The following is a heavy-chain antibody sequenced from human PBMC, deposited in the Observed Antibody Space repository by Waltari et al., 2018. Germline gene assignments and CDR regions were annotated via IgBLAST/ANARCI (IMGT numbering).Heavy chain of an antibody. J-gene: IGHJ5*02. D-gene: IGHD3-9*01. CDR1: GGSISSYY. Sequence: QVQLQESGPGLVKPSETLSLTCTVSGGSISSYYWSWIRQPPGKGLEWIGYIYYSGSTNYNPSLKSRVTISVDTSKNQFSLKLSSVTAADTAVYYCARLNDMFDPWGQGTLVTVSS. CDR3: ARLNDMFDP. V-gene: IGHV4-59*08. CDR2: IYYSGST.